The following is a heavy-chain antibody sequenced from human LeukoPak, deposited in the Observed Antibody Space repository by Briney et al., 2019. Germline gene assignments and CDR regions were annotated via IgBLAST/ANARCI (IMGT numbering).Heavy chain of an antibody. CDR3: AKRLATSYYFYMDV. Sequence: GGSLRLSCAASGFTFRDYYMSWIRQAPGKGLEWISYISSGGSTTYYADSVKGRFTISRDNSKNTLYLQMNSLRAEDTAVYYCAKRLATSYYFYMDVWGKGTTVTISS. CDR2: ISSGGSTT. J-gene: IGHJ6*03. CDR1: GFTFRDYY. D-gene: IGHD5-24*01. V-gene: IGHV3-11*01.